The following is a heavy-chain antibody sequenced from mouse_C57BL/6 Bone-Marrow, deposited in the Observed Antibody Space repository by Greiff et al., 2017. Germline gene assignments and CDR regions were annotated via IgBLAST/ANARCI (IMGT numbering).Heavy chain of an antibody. CDR1: GYTFTSYW. D-gene: IGHD2-5*01. Sequence: VQLQQSGAELAKPGASVKLSCKASGYTFTSYWMHWVKQRPGQGLEWIGYINPSSGYTKYNQKFKDKATLTADKSSCTAYMRLSSLTSYDSAVYYCAGTYYNNYDGSMDYWGQGTSVTVSS. J-gene: IGHJ4*01. CDR2: INPSSGYT. V-gene: IGHV1-7*01. CDR3: AGTYYNNYDGSMDY.